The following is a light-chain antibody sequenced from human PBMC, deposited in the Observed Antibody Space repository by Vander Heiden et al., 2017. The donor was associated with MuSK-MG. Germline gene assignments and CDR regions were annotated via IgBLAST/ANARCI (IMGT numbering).Light chain of an antibody. CDR2: AAS. CDR3: QQSYSTPWR. J-gene: IGKJ1*01. CDR1: QNISNY. V-gene: IGKV1-39*01. Sequence: DIQMTQSPSSLSASVGDRVTITCRASQNISNYLNWYQQKPGKAPKLLIYAASSLQSGVPSSFSGSGSGTDFTLTISSLQSEDFATYYCQQSYSTPWRFGHGTKVXIK.